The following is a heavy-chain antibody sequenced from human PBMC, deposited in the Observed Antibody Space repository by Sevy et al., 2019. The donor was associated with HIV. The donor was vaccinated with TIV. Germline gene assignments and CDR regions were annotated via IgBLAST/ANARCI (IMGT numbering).Heavy chain of an antibody. V-gene: IGHV4-59*01. CDR1: GGSISNYF. D-gene: IGHD6-13*01. J-gene: IGHJ4*02. CDR3: ARESIGAVGDFDY. Sequence: SETLSLTCTVSGGSISNYFWSWIRQPPGKGLEWIGYIYYSGNINYNPSLKSRVTISVDSSKNQFSLKLSSVIAADTAVYYCARESIGAVGDFDYWGQGTLVTVSS. CDR2: IYYSGNI.